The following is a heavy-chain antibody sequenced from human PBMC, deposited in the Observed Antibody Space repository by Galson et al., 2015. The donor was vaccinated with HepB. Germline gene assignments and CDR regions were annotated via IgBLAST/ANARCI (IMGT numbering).Heavy chain of an antibody. CDR2: IVVGSGNT. V-gene: IGHV1-58*02. Sequence: SVKVSCKASGFTFTSSAMQWVRQARGQRLEWIGWIVVGSGNTNYAQKFQERVTITRDMSTSTAYMELSSLRSEDTAVYYCAADFGYNVDTAMGELWGQGTLVTVSS. CDR3: AADFGYNVDTAMGEL. CDR1: GFTFTSSA. J-gene: IGHJ4*02. D-gene: IGHD5-18*01.